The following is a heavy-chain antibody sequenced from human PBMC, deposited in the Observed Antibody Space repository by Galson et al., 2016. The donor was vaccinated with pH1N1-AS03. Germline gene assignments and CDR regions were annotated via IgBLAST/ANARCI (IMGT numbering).Heavy chain of an antibody. CDR2: IRAKAYNYAT. V-gene: IGHV3-73*01. Sequence: SLRLSCAASGFNFSASAMHWVRQTSGKGLEWIGRIRAKAYNYATEYNAPVRGRFTISKDDSKNTAFLQMNSLKIEDTAVYYCTRHPRRAAGGLGGFDPWGQGTLVTVSS. CDR1: GFNFSASA. CDR3: TRHPRRAAGGLGGFDP. J-gene: IGHJ5*02. D-gene: IGHD6-13*01.